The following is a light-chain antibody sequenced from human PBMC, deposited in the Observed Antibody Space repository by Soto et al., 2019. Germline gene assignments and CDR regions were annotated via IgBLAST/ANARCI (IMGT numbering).Light chain of an antibody. V-gene: IGLV2-23*01. CDR1: SSDVGSYNL. Sequence: QSVLTQPASVSGSPGQSITISCTGTSSDVGSYNLVSWYQQHPGKAPKLMIYEGSKRPSGVSNRFSGSKSGNTASLTISGLQAEDEADYYCCSYAGSSTSVVFGGGTPLTVL. J-gene: IGLJ2*01. CDR2: EGS. CDR3: CSYAGSSTSVV.